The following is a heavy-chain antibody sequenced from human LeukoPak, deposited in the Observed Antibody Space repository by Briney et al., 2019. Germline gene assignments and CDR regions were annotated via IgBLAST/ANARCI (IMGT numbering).Heavy chain of an antibody. CDR3: VRVAYTSDWHFDY. V-gene: IGHV3-72*01. Sequence: PGGSLRLSFAASGFTFSDHYMDWVPQAPGKGVEWGGRSRKRAKSYTTDYAASVRGRFTISRDDSQNSLYLQMRSLKTEDTAVYHCVRVAYTSDWHFDYWGQGTLVTVSS. J-gene: IGHJ4*02. CDR1: GFTFSDHY. D-gene: IGHD6-19*01. CDR2: SRKRAKSYTT.